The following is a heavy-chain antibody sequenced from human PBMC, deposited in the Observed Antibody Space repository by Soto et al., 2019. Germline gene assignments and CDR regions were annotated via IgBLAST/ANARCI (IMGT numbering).Heavy chain of an antibody. CDR3: ATSPGNYYYYGMDV. Sequence: GGTLRLSCAASGFTFDDYAMHWVRQAPGKGLEWVSGISWNSGSIGYADSVKGRFTISRDNAKNSLYLQMNSLRAEDTALYYCATSPGNYYYYGMDVWGQGTTVTVSS. J-gene: IGHJ6*02. D-gene: IGHD3-10*01. CDR1: GFTFDDYA. CDR2: ISWNSGSI. V-gene: IGHV3-9*01.